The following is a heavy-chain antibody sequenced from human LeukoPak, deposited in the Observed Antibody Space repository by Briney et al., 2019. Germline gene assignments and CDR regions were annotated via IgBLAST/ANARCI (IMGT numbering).Heavy chain of an antibody. J-gene: IGHJ4*02. CDR1: GFTFSTYD. V-gene: IGHV3-30*18. D-gene: IGHD4-23*01. Sequence: GGSLRLSCAASGFTFSTYDMHWVRQAPGKGLEWVAVISYDGSDKYYADSVKGRFTISRDNSKNTLYLQMNSLRAEDTAVYYCTNGLCCGDYGGYWGQGTLVTVSS. CDR2: ISYDGSDK. CDR3: TNGLCCGDYGGY.